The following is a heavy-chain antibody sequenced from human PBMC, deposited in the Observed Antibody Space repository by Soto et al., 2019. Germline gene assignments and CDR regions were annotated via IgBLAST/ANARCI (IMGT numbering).Heavy chain of an antibody. D-gene: IGHD4-17*01. Sequence: QVQLQESGPGLVTPSQTLSLTCTVSGGSISGGYYWSWIRQHPGKGLEWIGYIYFSGATSYNPSLKSRVTISVDTDKNPCSLKLSSVTAADTAMYYCARDVGDFARALDVWCHGPLVNVSA. CDR1: GGSISGGYY. V-gene: IGHV4-31*03. J-gene: IGHJ1*01. CDR2: IYFSGAT. CDR3: ARDVGDFARALDV.